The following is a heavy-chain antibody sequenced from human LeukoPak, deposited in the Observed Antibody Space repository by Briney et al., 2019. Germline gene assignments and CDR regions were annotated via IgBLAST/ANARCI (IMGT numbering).Heavy chain of an antibody. CDR3: ARAPPSVHGSWYWLKSFGYYMDV. CDR2: IYYDGST. J-gene: IGHJ6*03. CDR1: GGSVSSSSYY. Sequence: PSETLSLTCTVSGGSVSSSSYYWGWIRQPPGKGLEWIGTIYYDGSTYYNPSLKSRVTISVDTSKNQFSLKLSSVTAADTAVYYCARAPPSVHGSWYWLKSFGYYMDVWGKGTTVTISS. V-gene: IGHV4-39*07. D-gene: IGHD6-13*01.